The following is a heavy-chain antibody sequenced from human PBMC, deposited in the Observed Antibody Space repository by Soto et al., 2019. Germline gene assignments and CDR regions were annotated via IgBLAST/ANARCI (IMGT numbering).Heavy chain of an antibody. Sequence: SVEVSCEACGDTFTSYARHWVRQAPGPGLEWMGAILPVSGTTNYAQKFQGRVTFSADESTTTAYMEVSSLRSEDTAVYYCARDRTGTTLGYFDYWGQGTRVTVSS. CDR2: ILPVSGTT. CDR1: GDTFTSYA. V-gene: IGHV1-69*13. CDR3: ARDRTGTTLGYFDY. D-gene: IGHD1-7*01. J-gene: IGHJ4*02.